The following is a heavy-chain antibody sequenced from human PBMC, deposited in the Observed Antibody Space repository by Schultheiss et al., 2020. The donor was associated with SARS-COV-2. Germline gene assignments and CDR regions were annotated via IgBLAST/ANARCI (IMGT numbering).Heavy chain of an antibody. D-gene: IGHD2-15*01. V-gene: IGHV3-13*01. CDR3: ARGLAGFYLGSVFDP. J-gene: IGHJ5*02. Sequence: GGSLRLSCAASGFTFSSYDMHWVRQATGKGLEWVSAIGTAGDTYYPGSVKGRFTISRENAKNSLYLQMNSLRAGDTAVYYCARGLAGFYLGSVFDPWGQGSLVTVSS. CDR2: IGTAGDT. CDR1: GFTFSSYD.